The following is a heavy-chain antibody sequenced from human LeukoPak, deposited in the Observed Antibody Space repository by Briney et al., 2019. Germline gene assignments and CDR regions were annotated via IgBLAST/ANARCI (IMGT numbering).Heavy chain of an antibody. V-gene: IGHV1-8*03. CDR1: GYTFTSYD. Sequence: GASVKVSCKASGYTFTSYDINWVRQATGQGLEWMGWMNPNSGNTGYAQKFQGRVTITRNTSISTAYMELSSLRSEDTAVYYCARDRTRSYQEWRALGAFDIWGQGTMVTVSS. CDR2: MNPNSGNT. J-gene: IGHJ3*02. CDR3: ARDRTRSYQEWRALGAFDI. D-gene: IGHD3-16*01.